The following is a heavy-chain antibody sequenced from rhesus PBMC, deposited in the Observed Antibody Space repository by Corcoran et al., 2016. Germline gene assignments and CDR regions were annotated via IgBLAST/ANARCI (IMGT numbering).Heavy chain of an antibody. Sequence: QLQLQESGPGLVQPSETLSVTCTVSGGAIGSSYWSWIRQVPGKGLEWIGYIYGSGSSPNYNPSLKSRIILSVDTSKNTLTLNLRSVTAADTAAYFCATGRERYYFEIWGQGVLVTVSS. CDR3: ATGRERYYFEI. D-gene: IGHD1-44*02. CDR2: IYGSGSSP. J-gene: IGHJ4*01. CDR1: GGAIGSSY. V-gene: IGHV4-169*02.